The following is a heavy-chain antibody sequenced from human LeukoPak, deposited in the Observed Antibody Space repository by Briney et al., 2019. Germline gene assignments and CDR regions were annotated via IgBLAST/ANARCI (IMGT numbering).Heavy chain of an antibody. D-gene: IGHD3-16*01. J-gene: IGHJ4*02. V-gene: IGHV4-34*01. Sequence: PSETLSLTCAVYSGSFSGYYWSWIRQPPGKGLEWLGEINHGGSTNYNTSLKSRVTISVDTSKNQFALKLTSVTAADTAVYYCARVLSGAVIPPTRGDYFDSWGQGTVVTVSS. CDR3: ARVLSGAVIPPTRGDYFDS. CDR2: INHGGST. CDR1: SGSFSGYY.